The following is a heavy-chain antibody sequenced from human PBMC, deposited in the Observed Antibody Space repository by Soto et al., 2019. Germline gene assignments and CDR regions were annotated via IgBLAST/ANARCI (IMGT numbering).Heavy chain of an antibody. CDR1: GFTFSSYS. CDR2: ISSSSSYI. Sequence: EVQLVESGGGLVTPGGSLRLSCAASGFTFSSYSMNWVRQAPGKGLEWVSSISSSSSYIYYGDSVKGRFTISRDNAKNSLYLQMNSLRAEDTAVYYCARGLPDGSGQYCDYWGQGTLVTVSS. CDR3: ARGLPDGSGQYCDY. V-gene: IGHV3-21*01. D-gene: IGHD3-10*01. J-gene: IGHJ4*02.